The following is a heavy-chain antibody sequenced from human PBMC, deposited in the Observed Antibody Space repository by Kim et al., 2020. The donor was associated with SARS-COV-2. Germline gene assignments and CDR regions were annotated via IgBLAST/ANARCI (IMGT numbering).Heavy chain of an antibody. D-gene: IGHD2-15*01. CDR3: ARDSEYGGGFDY. J-gene: IGHJ4*02. V-gene: IGHV3-53*01. Sequence: YYSATRKGRLPLPRDNSKNTLYLQMNSLRAEDTAVYYCARDSEYGGGFDYWGQGTLVTVSS.